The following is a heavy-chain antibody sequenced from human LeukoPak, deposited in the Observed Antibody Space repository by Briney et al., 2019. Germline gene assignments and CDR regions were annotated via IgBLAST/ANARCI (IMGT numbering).Heavy chain of an antibody. CDR1: GYTFTGYY. CDR3: ARGVEGGSLAPLDY. V-gene: IGHV1-2*02. Sequence: ASVKVSCKASGYTFTGYYLHWVRQAPGQGLEWMGWIKPNSDGTNYAQRFQGRVTMTRDTSIGTVYMDLSRLTSDDTAVFYCARGVEGGSLAPLDYWGQGTLVTVSS. CDR2: IKPNSDGT. J-gene: IGHJ4*02. D-gene: IGHD2-15*01.